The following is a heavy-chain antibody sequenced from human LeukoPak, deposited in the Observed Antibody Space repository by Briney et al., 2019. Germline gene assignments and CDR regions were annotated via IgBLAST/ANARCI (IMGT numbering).Heavy chain of an antibody. Sequence: ASVKVSCKASGYTFTTYYMHWVRQAPGQGLEWMGWINPNSGSTNYAQRFQGRVTMTRDTSISTAYMELSSLRSDDTAIYYCARDQYCTSTTCYLYFDYWGQGTLVTVSS. CDR1: GYTFTTYY. CDR3: ARDQYCTSTTCYLYFDY. J-gene: IGHJ4*02. V-gene: IGHV1-2*02. CDR2: INPNSGST. D-gene: IGHD2-2*01.